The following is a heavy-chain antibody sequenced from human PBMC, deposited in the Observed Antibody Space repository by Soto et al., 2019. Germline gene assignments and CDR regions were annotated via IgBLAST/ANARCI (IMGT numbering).Heavy chain of an antibody. CDR3: ARRGDILTGYYPTDSYYYGMDV. Sequence: ASVKVSCKASGYTFTSYAMNWVRQAPGQGLEWMGWINTNTGNPTYAQGFTGRFVFSLDTSVSTAYLQICSLKAGDTAVYYCARRGDILTGYYPTDSYYYGMDVWGQGTTVTVSS. D-gene: IGHD3-9*01. V-gene: IGHV7-4-1*01. CDR2: INTNTGNP. CDR1: GYTFTSYA. J-gene: IGHJ6*02.